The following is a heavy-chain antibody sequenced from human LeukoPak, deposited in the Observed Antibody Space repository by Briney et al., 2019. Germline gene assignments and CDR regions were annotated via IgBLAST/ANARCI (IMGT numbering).Heavy chain of an antibody. CDR3: ARIGIAVAGTSVWYFDL. CDR1: GGSISSYY. Sequence: SETLSLTCTVSGGSISSYYWSWIRQPPGKGLEWIGYIYYSGSTNYNPSLKSRVTISVDTSKNQFSLKLSSVTAADTAVYYCARIGIAVAGTSVWYFDLWGRGTLVTVSS. CDR2: IYYSGST. V-gene: IGHV4-59*08. J-gene: IGHJ2*01. D-gene: IGHD6-19*01.